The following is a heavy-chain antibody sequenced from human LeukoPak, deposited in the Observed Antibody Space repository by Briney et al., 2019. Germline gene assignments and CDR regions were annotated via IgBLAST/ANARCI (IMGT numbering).Heavy chain of an antibody. Sequence: ASVKVSCKASGYTFTGYYMHWVRQAPGQGLEWMGWINPNSGGTNYAQKFQGRVTMTRGTSISTAYMELSRLRSDDTAVYYCARAREVGHDYGDYWGQGTLVTVSS. CDR1: GYTFTGYY. V-gene: IGHV1-2*02. CDR3: ARAREVGHDYGDY. CDR2: INPNSGGT. D-gene: IGHD1-26*01. J-gene: IGHJ4*02.